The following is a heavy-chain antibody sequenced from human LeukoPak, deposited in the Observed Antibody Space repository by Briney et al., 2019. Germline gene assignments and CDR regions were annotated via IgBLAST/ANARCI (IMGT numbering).Heavy chain of an antibody. V-gene: IGHV3-23*01. CDR1: GFTVSSNY. Sequence: GGSLRLSCAASGFTVSSNYMSWVRQAPGKGLEWVSAISGSGGSTYYADSVKGRFTISRDNSKNTLYLQMNSLRAEDTAVYYCAKAPARLVLPLDYFDYWGQGTLVTVSS. CDR3: AKAPARLVLPLDYFDY. D-gene: IGHD6-19*01. J-gene: IGHJ4*02. CDR2: ISGSGGST.